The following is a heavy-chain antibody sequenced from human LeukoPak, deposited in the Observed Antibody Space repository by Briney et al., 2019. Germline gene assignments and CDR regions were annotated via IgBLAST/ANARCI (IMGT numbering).Heavy chain of an antibody. CDR1: GYTFTGYY. J-gene: IGHJ4*02. CDR2: INPNSGGA. D-gene: IGHD6-19*01. Sequence: ASVKVSCKASGYTFTGYYMHWVRQAPGQGLEWMGWINPNSGGANYAQRFQGRVPMTRDTSISTVYMEMSSLRSDATAVYYCARDLFARTDGSRWYGDAYWGQGTLVTVS. CDR3: ARDLFARTDGSRWYGDAY. V-gene: IGHV1-2*02.